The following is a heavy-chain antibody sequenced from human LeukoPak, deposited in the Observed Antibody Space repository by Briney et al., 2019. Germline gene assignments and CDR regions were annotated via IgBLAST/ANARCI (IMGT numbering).Heavy chain of an antibody. CDR3: ASQHIVVVTAILAGRRPYYYYGMDV. D-gene: IGHD2-21*02. J-gene: IGHJ6*02. CDR1: GGSLSSSSYY. CDR2: IYYSGST. V-gene: IGHV4-39*01. Sequence: PSETLSLTCTVSGGSLSSSSYYWGWIRQPPGTGLEWIGSIYYSGSTYYNPSLKSRVTISVDTSKNQFSLKLSSVTAADTAVYYCASQHIVVVTAILAGRRPYYYYGMDVWGQGTTVTVSS.